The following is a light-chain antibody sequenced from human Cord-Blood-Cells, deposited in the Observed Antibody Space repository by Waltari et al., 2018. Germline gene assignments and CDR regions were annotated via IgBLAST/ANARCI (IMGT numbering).Light chain of an antibody. J-gene: IGKJ4*01. CDR2: AAS. Sequence: DIQMTQSPSSVSASVGDRVTITCRASQGISRWLAWYQQKPGKAPKLLIYAASSLQSVCQSRFSGSGSGTDFTLTISSLQPEDFATYYCQQANSFPPTFGGGTKVEIK. CDR3: QQANSFPPT. CDR1: QGISRW. V-gene: IGKV1-12*01.